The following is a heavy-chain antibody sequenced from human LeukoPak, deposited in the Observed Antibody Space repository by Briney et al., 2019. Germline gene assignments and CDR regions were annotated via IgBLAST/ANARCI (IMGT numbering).Heavy chain of an antibody. Sequence: SETLSLTCTVSGGSISSYYWSWIRQPPGKGLEWIGYIYTSGSTNYNPSLKSRVTISVDTSKNQFSLQLNSVTPEDTAVYYCARDGSFPFFDYWGQGTLVTVSS. D-gene: IGHD1-26*01. CDR2: IYTSGST. J-gene: IGHJ4*02. CDR3: ARDGSFPFFDY. V-gene: IGHV4-4*09. CDR1: GGSISSYY.